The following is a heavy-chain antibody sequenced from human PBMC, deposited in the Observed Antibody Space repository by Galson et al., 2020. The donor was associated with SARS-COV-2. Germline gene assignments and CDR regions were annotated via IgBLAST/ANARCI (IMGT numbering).Heavy chain of an antibody. CDR3: ARGLPWGQLGIYYYYYMDV. CDR2: INPNSGGT. CDR1: GYTFTGYH. D-gene: IGHD6-13*01. J-gene: IGHJ6*03. V-gene: IGHV1-2*06. Sequence: ASVKVSCQASGYTFTGYHMHWVRQAPGQGLEWMGRINPNSGGTNYAQKFQGRVTMTRDTSISTAYMELSRLRSDDTAVYYCARGLPWGQLGIYYYYYMDVWGKGTTVTISS.